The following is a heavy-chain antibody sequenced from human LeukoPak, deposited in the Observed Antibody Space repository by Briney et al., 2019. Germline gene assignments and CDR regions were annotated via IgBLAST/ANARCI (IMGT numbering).Heavy chain of an antibody. J-gene: IGHJ6*02. CDR2: ISSSGSTI. CDR1: GFTYSSYE. Sequence: GGSLRLSCAASGFTYSSYEMNWVRQAPGKGLEWVSYISSSGSTIYYADSVKGRFTISRDNAKNSLYLQMNSLRAEDTAVYYCARDSQAYYDFWSGYTDYGMDVWGQGTTVTVSS. D-gene: IGHD3-3*01. V-gene: IGHV3-48*03. CDR3: ARDSQAYYDFWSGYTDYGMDV.